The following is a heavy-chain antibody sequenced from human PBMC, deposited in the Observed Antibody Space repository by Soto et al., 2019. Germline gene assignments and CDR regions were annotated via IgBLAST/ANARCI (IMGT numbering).Heavy chain of an antibody. CDR3: AHRRNIELGPLRLFDY. Sequence: SGPTLVNHTQTLTLTCNFSGFSLSTSGVGVGWIRQPPGEALEWLALIYWDDDKRYSPSLKSRVTITKDTSKNQVVLTMTDMDPVDTATYFCAHRRNIELGPLRLFDYWGQGTQVTVSS. CDR2: IYWDDDK. D-gene: IGHD2-15*01. J-gene: IGHJ4*02. V-gene: IGHV2-5*02. CDR1: GFSLSTSGVG.